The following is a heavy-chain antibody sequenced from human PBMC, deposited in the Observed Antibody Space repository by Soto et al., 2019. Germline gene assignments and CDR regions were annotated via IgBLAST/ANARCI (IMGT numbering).Heavy chain of an antibody. CDR1: GFTFSSYA. CDR3: LAGILSQPGHAFDL. V-gene: IGHV3-30-3*01. Sequence: QVQLVESGGGVVQPGRSLRLSCAASGFTFSSYAIHWVRQGPGKGLEWVAFISYDGDYKYYADSVKGRFTISRDNSENTLYLQMNSLRPDDTAVYYCLAGILSQPGHAFDLWGQGTMVTVSS. CDR2: ISYDGDYK. D-gene: IGHD2-15*01. J-gene: IGHJ3*01.